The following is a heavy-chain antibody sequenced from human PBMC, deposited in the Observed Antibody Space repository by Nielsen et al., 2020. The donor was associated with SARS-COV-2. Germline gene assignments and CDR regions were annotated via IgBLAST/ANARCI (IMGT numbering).Heavy chain of an antibody. J-gene: IGHJ6*02. CDR1: GFTFSNYV. V-gene: IGHV3-23*01. Sequence: GESLKISCAASGFTFSNYVMNWVRQSPGKGLEWVSGISSGSGDHTYYADSVKGRFTISRDSSQNTLYLHMNSLGAEDTAVYFCARVPTVGSLSYYYYGMDVWGQGTTVTVSS. D-gene: IGHD3-10*01. CDR2: ISSGSGDHT. CDR3: ARVPTVGSLSYYYYGMDV.